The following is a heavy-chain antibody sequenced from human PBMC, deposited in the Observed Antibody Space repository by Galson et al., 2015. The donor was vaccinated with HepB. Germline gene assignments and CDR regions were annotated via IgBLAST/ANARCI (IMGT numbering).Heavy chain of an antibody. D-gene: IGHD4-23*01. CDR3: AWDSGKPDGPLYYQH. Sequence: DYAAPVKGRFSISRDDSKNMLHLQMNSLKMEDTAVYYRAWDSGKPDGPLYYQHWGQGTLVTVSS. J-gene: IGHJ1*01. V-gene: IGHV3-15*01.